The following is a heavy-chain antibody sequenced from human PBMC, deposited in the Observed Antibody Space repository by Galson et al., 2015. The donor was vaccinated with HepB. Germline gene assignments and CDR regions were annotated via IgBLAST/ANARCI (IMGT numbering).Heavy chain of an antibody. CDR3: ARHQGEVGIDY. Sequence: SGYYWSWIRQPPGKGLEWIGEINHSGSTNYNPSLKSRVTISVDTSKNRFSLKMNNVTAADTAVYYCARHQGEVGIDYWGQGALVTVSS. V-gene: IGHV4-34*01. CDR1: SGYY. CDR2: INHSGST. J-gene: IGHJ4*02.